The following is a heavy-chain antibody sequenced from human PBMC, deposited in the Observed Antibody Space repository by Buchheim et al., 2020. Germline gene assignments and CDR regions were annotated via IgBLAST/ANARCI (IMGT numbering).Heavy chain of an antibody. Sequence: EVQLVESGGGLVQSGGSLRLSCVDSEFTFSNYWMIWVRQAPGKGLVWVSSISGDGRSTDYADSVRGRFTLSRDKAKNTLYLQMNSLRAEGTAVYYGLRSRNGMSDWGQGTL. V-gene: IGHV3-74*01. CDR2: ISGDGRST. D-gene: IGHD2-2*01. CDR3: LRSRNGMSD. J-gene: IGHJ4*02. CDR1: EFTFSNYW.